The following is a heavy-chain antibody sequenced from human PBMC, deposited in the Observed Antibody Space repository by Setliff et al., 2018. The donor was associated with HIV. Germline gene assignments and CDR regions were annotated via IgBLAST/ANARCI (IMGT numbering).Heavy chain of an antibody. CDR2: ISAYNGNT. J-gene: IGHJ4*02. CDR3: ASARIPTYYYGSGTLYFDY. CDR1: GYTFTIYG. D-gene: IGHD3-10*01. V-gene: IGHV1-18*01. Sequence: ASVKVSCKASGYTFTIYGISWVRQAPGQGLEWMGWISAYNGNTNYAQKLQGRVTMTTDTSTSTAYMELRSLRSDDTAVYYCASARIPTYYYGSGTLYFDYWGQGTLVTVPS.